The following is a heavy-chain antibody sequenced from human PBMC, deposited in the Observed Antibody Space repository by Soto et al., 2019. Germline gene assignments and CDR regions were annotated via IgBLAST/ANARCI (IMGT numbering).Heavy chain of an antibody. CDR1: GFTFSSYG. CDR2: ISYDGSNK. Sequence: GGSLRLSCAASGFTFSSYGMHWVRQAPGKGLEWVAVISYDGSNKYYADSVKGRFTISRDNSKNTLYLQMNSLRAEDTAVYYCAKDTDDYVPLDYWGQGTLVTVSS. V-gene: IGHV3-30*18. D-gene: IGHD3-16*01. CDR3: AKDTDDYVPLDY. J-gene: IGHJ4*02.